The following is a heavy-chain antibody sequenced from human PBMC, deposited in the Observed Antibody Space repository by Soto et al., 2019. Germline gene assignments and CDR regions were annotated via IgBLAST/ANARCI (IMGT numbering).Heavy chain of an antibody. CDR1: GLTFSSYA. CDR2: ISGSGGST. D-gene: IGHD3-9*01. V-gene: IGHV3-23*01. J-gene: IGHJ6*02. CDR3: AKGGVLRYFDWLFGYGMDV. Sequence: EVQLLESGGGLVQPGGSLRLSCAASGLTFSSYAMSWVRQAPGKGLEWVSAISGSGGSTYYADSVKGRFTISRDNSKNTLYLQMNSLRAEDTAVYYCAKGGVLRYFDWLFGYGMDVWGQGTTVTVSS.